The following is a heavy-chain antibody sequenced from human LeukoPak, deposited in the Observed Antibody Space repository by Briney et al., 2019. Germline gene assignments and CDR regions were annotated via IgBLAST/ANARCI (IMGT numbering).Heavy chain of an antibody. CDR1: GFTFSSYA. CDR3: ARGERWYDGPLY. CDR2: ISYDGSNK. V-gene: IGHV3-30-3*01. J-gene: IGHJ4*02. Sequence: PGGSLRLSCAASGFTFSSYAMHWVRQAPGKGLEWVAVISYDGSNKYYADSVKGRFTISRDNSKNTLYLQMNSLRAEDTAVYYCARGERWYDGPLYWGQGTLVTVSS. D-gene: IGHD5-18*01.